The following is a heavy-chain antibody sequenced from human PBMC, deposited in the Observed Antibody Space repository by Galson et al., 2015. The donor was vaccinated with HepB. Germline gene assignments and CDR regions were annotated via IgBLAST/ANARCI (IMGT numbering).Heavy chain of an antibody. Sequence: SVKVSCKASGYTFTSYAMNWVRQAPGQGLEWMGWINTNTGNPTYAQGFTGRFVFSLDTSVSTAYLQISSLKAEDTAVYYCAREVRGIAVATFRPLTYFDYWAQGTLVTVSS. D-gene: IGHD6-19*01. CDR3: AREVRGIAVATFRPLTYFDY. CDR1: GYTFTSYA. CDR2: INTNTGNP. J-gene: IGHJ4*02. V-gene: IGHV7-4-1*02.